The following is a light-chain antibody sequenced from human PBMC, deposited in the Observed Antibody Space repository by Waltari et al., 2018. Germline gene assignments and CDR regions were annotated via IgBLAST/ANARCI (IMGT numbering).Light chain of an antibody. V-gene: IGLV1-51*01. CDR2: DNN. J-gene: IGLJ3*02. CDR1: SSHIGIRF. CDR3: VTWDNSLSGLV. Sequence: QSVLTQPPSVSAAPGQKVTISCPGSSSHIGIRFVSWYQQLPATAPNLLIYDNNKRPSWIPDRLSGSKSGTSATLGIAGLQTGDEADYYCVTWDNSLSGLVIGGGTRLTVL.